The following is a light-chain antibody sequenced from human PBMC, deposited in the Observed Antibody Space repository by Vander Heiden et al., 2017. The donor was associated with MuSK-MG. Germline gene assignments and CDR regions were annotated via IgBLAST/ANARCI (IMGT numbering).Light chain of an antibody. CDR2: AAS. CDR1: QSISSY. V-gene: IGKV1-39*01. Sequence: DIQMTQSPSSLSASVGDRDTITCRASQSISSYLNWYQQKPGKAPKLLIYAASSLQSGVPSRFSGSGSGTDFTLTISSLQPEDFATYYCQQSYSTPPYIFGQGTKLEIK. CDR3: QQSYSTPPYI. J-gene: IGKJ2*01.